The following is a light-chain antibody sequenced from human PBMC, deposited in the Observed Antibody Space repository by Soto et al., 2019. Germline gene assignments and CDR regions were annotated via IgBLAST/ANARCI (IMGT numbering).Light chain of an antibody. Sequence: QSVLTQPPSVSAAPGQKVTISCSGSSSNIGNNYVSWYQQLPGTAPKLLIYDNNERPSGILDRFSGSKSGTSATLGITGLQTGDEADYYCGTWDSSLSSVVFDGGTKLTVL. CDR2: DNN. J-gene: IGLJ2*01. CDR1: SSNIGNNY. V-gene: IGLV1-51*01. CDR3: GTWDSSLSSVV.